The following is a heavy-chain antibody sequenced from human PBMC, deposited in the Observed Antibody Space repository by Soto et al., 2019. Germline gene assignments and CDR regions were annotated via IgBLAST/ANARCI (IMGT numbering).Heavy chain of an antibody. D-gene: IGHD1-20*01. CDR1: GDSVSSNSAA. V-gene: IGHV6-1*01. CDR3: ASGSITGTTRARDYYYGMDV. CDR2: TYYRSKWYN. J-gene: IGHJ6*02. Sequence: SQTLSLTCAISGDSVSSNSAAWNWIRQSPSRGLEWLGRTYYRSKWYNDYAVSVKSRITINPDTSKKHLSLRLTSVTAADTAVYYCASGSITGTTRARDYYYGMDVWGQGTTVTVSS.